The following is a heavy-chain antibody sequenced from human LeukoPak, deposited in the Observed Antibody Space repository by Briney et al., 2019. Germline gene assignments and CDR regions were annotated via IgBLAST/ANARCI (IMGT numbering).Heavy chain of an antibody. J-gene: IGHJ3*02. Sequence: TGGSLRLSCAASGFTFSSYSMNWVRQAPGKGLEWVANIKQDGSEKYYVDSVKGRFTISRDNAKNSLYLQMNSLRAEDTAVYYCAGQVTRIEADAFDIWGQGTMVTVSS. CDR1: GFTFSSYS. CDR3: AGQVTRIEADAFDI. CDR2: IKQDGSEK. D-gene: IGHD1-14*01. V-gene: IGHV3-7*01.